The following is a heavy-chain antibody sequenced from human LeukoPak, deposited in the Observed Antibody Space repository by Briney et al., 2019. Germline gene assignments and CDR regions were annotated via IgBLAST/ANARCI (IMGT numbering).Heavy chain of an antibody. V-gene: IGHV3-21*04. CDR3: VKSAGKDGYRDVFDI. J-gene: IGHJ3*02. D-gene: IGHD5-24*01. Sequence: PSETLSLTCAVYGGSFSGYYWSWIRQPPGKGLEWVSSISSSSSYIYYADSVKGRFTISRDNAKNSLYLQMNSLRAEDTAVYHCVKSAGKDGYRDVFDIWGQGTVVTVSS. CDR1: GGSFSGYY. CDR2: ISSSSSYI.